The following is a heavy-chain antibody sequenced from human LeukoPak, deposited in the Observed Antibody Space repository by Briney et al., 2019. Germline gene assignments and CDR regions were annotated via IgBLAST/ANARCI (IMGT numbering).Heavy chain of an antibody. Sequence: GGSLRLSCAASGFTFSSYSMNWVRQAPGKGLEWVSSISSSSSYIYYADSVKGRFTISRDNAKNSLYLQMNSLRAEDMALYYCAKDIGIELTGADYWGQGTLVTVSS. V-gene: IGHV3-21*04. CDR1: GFTFSSYS. J-gene: IGHJ4*02. D-gene: IGHD1-20*01. CDR2: ISSSSSYI. CDR3: AKDIGIELTGADY.